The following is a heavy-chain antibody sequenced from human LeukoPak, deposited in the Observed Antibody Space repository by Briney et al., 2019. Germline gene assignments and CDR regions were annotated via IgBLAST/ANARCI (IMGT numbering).Heavy chain of an antibody. J-gene: IGHJ3*02. D-gene: IGHD5-12*01. CDR2: IKQDGSEK. CDR1: GFTFSSYW. V-gene: IGHV3-7*01. Sequence: GGSLRLSCAASGFTFSSYWMSWVRQAPGKGLEWVANIKQDGSEKYYVDSVKGRFTISRDNAKNSLYLQMNSLRAEDTAVYYCARDRGYSGYGTDAFDIWGQGTMVTVSS. CDR3: ARDRGYSGYGTDAFDI.